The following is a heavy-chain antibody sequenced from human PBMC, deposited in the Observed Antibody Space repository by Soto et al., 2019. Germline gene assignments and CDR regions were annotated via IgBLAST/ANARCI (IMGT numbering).Heavy chain of an antibody. CDR3: ARSGDNYNVLDY. J-gene: IGHJ4*02. D-gene: IGHD3-10*02. CDR2: IYTSGST. Sequence: EPLSLTCTVAGGCISSYYWCWIRQPAGKGLELIGRIYTSGSTNYNPSLKSRFSISRDNAKNSLYLQINSLRGEDTATYYCARSGDNYNVLDYWGQGTPVTVSS. CDR1: GGCISSYY. V-gene: IGHV4-4*07.